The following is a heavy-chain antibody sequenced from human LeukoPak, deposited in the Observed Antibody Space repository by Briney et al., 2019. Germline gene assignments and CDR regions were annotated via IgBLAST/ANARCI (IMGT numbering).Heavy chain of an antibody. CDR3: ASQLEPPVYYYYYYMDV. J-gene: IGHJ6*03. CDR2: IKQDGSEK. V-gene: IGHV3-7*01. CDR1: GFTFSSYW. Sequence: GGSLRLSCAASGFTFSSYWMSWVRQAPGKGLEWVANIKQDGSEKYYVDSVKGRFTISRDNAKNSLYLQMNSLRAEDTAVYYCASQLEPPVYYYYYYMDVWGKGTTVTVSS. D-gene: IGHD1-1*01.